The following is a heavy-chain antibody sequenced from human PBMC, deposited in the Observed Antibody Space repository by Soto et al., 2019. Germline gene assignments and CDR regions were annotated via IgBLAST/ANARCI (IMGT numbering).Heavy chain of an antibody. V-gene: IGHV1-3*01. J-gene: IGHJ4*02. CDR2: INAGNGNT. CDR1: GYGFSSYS. D-gene: IGHD5-12*01. CDR3: ARVSGYYFLDY. Sequence: ASVKVSCKTSGYGFSSYSISWVRQAPGQRLEWMGWINAGNGNTKYSQKFQGRVTITSDTSASTAYMELSSLRSEDTAVYYCARVSGYYFLDYWGQGTLVTVSS.